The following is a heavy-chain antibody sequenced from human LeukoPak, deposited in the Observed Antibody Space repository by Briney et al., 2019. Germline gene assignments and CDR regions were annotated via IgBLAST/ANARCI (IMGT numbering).Heavy chain of an antibody. V-gene: IGHV3-30*03. CDR2: ISNDGSRK. J-gene: IGHJ4*02. Sequence: GGSLRLSCAPSGFTFSRHGMHWVRQAPGKGLEWVAIISNDGSRKYYAHSVEGRFTISRDNSKNTLYLQMDSLRAEDTAVYYCARDRAWNYFDYWGQGTLVTVSA. CDR1: GFTFSRHG. D-gene: IGHD3-3*01. CDR3: ARDRAWNYFDY.